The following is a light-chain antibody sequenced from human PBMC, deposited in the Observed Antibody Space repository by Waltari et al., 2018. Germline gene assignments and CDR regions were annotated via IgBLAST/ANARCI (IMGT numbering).Light chain of an antibody. J-gene: IGKJ1*01. Sequence: EIVLTQSPATLSLSPGERATLSCRASQSVSSYLAWYQQKPGQAPRLLIYDASNRATGSPARFSGSGSGTDFTLIISSLEPEDSAIYYCQQRSKRPSFGQGTKVEIK. CDR3: QQRSKRPS. CDR2: DAS. CDR1: QSVSSY. V-gene: IGKV3-11*01.